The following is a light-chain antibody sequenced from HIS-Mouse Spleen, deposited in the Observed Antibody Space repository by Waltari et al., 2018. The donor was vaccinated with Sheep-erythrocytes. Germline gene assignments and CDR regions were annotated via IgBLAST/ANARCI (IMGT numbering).Light chain of an antibody. CDR2: AAS. J-gene: IGKJ4*01. V-gene: IGKV1-39*01. CDR1: QSISSY. Sequence: DIQMTQSPSSLSASVGDRVTITCRESQSISSYLNWYQQKPGKAPKLLIYAASSLQSGVPSRLSGSGSGTDFTLTISSLQPEDFATYYCQQSYSTPPLTFGGGTKVEIK. CDR3: QQSYSTPPLT.